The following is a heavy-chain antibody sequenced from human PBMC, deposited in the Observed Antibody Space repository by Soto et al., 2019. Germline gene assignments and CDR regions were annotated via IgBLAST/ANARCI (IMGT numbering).Heavy chain of an antibody. CDR1: GDSISSGGYS. CDR3: ARGDTVITPFDY. J-gene: IGHJ4*02. V-gene: IGHV4-30-2*01. D-gene: IGHD5-18*01. Sequence: LSLTCAVSGDSISSGGYSWSWIRQPPGKGLEWIGFIYHSGSTYYNPSLKSRVTISVDRSKNQFSLKLSSVTAADTAIYFCARGDTVITPFDYWGQGTLVTVSS. CDR2: IYHSGST.